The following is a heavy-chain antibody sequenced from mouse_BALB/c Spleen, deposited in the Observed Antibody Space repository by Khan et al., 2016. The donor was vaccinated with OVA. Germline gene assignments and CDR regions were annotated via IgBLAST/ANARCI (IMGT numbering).Heavy chain of an antibody. CDR3: AKDRDYDAGFAY. CDR2: IWRGGST. J-gene: IGHJ3*01. CDR1: GFSLTSYG. D-gene: IGHD2-4*01. V-gene: IGHV2-5-1*01. Sequence: VELVESGPSLVQPSQSLSITCTVSGFSLTSYGVHWVRQSPGKGLEWLGVIWRGGSTDYNAAFMSRLSITKDNSKSQVFFKMNSLQADDTAIYCGAKDRDYDAGFAYWGQGTLVTVSA.